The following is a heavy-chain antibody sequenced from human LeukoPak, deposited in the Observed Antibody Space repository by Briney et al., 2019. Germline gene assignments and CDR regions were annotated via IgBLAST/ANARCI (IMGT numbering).Heavy chain of an antibody. J-gene: IGHJ3*02. V-gene: IGHV3-11*06. CDR1: GFTFSDYY. D-gene: IGHD3-22*01. CDR3: ARDETYYYDSSGYYHDAFDI. CDR2: ISSSSSYT. Sequence: GGSLRLSCAASGFTFSDYYMSWIRQAPGKGLEWVSYISSSSSYTNYADSVKGRFTISRDNAKNSLYLQMNGLRAEDTAVYYCARDETYYYDSSGYYHDAFDIWGQGTMVTVSS.